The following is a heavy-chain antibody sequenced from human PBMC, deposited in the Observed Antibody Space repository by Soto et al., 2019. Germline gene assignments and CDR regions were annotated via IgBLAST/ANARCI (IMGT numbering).Heavy chain of an antibody. Sequence: SETLSLTCAVYGGSFSGYYWSWIRQPPGKGLEWIGEINHSGSTNYNPSLKSRVTISVDTSKNQFSLRLSSVTAADTAVYYCARQSDCSSTSCSPYYYYYYMDVWGKGTTVTVSS. CDR2: INHSGST. CDR1: GGSFSGYY. J-gene: IGHJ6*03. V-gene: IGHV4-34*01. CDR3: ARQSDCSSTSCSPYYYYYYMDV. D-gene: IGHD2-2*01.